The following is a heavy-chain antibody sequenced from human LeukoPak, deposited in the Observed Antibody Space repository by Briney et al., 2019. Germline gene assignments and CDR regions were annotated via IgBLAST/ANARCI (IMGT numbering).Heavy chain of an antibody. V-gene: IGHV3-30*04. Sequence: GGSLRLSCAASGFTFSSYAMHWVRQAPGKGLEWVAVISYDGSNKYYAGSVKGRFTISRDNSKNTLYLQMNSLRAEDTAVYYCASPNDYGDYVAYFDYWGQGTLVTVSS. J-gene: IGHJ4*02. CDR2: ISYDGSNK. CDR3: ASPNDYGDYVAYFDY. D-gene: IGHD4-17*01. CDR1: GFTFSSYA.